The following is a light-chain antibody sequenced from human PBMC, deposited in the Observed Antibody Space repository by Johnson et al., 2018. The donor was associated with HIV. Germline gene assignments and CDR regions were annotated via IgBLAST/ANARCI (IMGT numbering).Light chain of an antibody. CDR1: SSNIENYF. Sequence: QSVLTQPPSMSAAPGQRVNISCSGNSSNIENYFVSWYQQLPGAAPRLVIYEDNKRPSGIPDRFSGSKSGASATLGITGLQTGDEADYYCGIWDASLRPHYVFGTGTKVTVL. V-gene: IGLV1-51*02. CDR3: GIWDASLRPHYV. J-gene: IGLJ1*01. CDR2: EDN.